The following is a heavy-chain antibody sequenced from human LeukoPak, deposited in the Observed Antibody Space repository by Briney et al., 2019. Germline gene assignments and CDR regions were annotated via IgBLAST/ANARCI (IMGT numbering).Heavy chain of an antibody. D-gene: IGHD2-2*01. V-gene: IGHV1-18*01. CDR2: ISAYNGNT. CDR3: ARGEMMVVPAAIVY. J-gene: IGHJ4*02. CDR1: GYTFTSYG. Sequence: GASVKVSCKASGYTFTSYGISWVRQAPGQGLEWMGWISAYNGNTNYAQKLQGRVTMTTDTSTSTAYMELRSLRSDDTAVYYCARGEMMVVPAAIVYWGQGTLVTVSS.